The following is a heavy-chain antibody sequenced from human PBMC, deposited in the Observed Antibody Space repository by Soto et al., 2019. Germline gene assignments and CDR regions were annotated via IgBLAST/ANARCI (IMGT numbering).Heavy chain of an antibody. J-gene: IGHJ6*02. V-gene: IGHV3-13*01. Sequence: EVQLVESGGGLVQPGGSLRLSCAASGFTFSSYDMHWVRQATGKGLEWVSAIGTAGDTYYPGSVKGRFTISRENAKSSLYLQMNSLRAEDTAVYYCARDRSRSHSIAAANYYYYGMDVWGQGPTVTVSS. CDR2: IGTAGDT. CDR1: GFTFSSYD. D-gene: IGHD6-13*01. CDR3: ARDRSRSHSIAAANYYYYGMDV.